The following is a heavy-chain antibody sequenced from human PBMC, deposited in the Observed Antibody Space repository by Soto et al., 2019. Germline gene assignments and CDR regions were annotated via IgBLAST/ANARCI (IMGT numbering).Heavy chain of an antibody. CDR1: GGSFSGYY. CDR3: VRASFFDY. J-gene: IGHJ4*02. V-gene: IGHV4-34*01. CDR2: INHSGST. Sequence: QVQLQQWGAGLLKPSETLSLTCAVYGGSFSGYYWSWIRQPPGKGLEWIGEINHSGSTNYNPSLKSRVTISVDTSKNQFSLKLSSVTAADTAVYYCVRASFFDYWGQGTLVTVSS.